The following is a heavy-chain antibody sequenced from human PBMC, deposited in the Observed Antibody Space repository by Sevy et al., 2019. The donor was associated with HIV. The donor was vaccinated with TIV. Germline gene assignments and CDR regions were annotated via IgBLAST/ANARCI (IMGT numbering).Heavy chain of an antibody. D-gene: IGHD2-15*01. CDR3: ATVGLRYFSGSSSYQGDWFDP. V-gene: IGHV1-24*01. Sequence: ASVKVSCKVSGYTLTDLSIHWVRQAPGKGLEWMGEFDPKGGEKIYAQMFKGRVTMTADTSADTAYRELRSLTSEDTAVYYCATVGLRYFSGSSSYQGDWFDPWGQGTLVTVSS. CDR1: GYTLTDLS. J-gene: IGHJ5*02. CDR2: FDPKGGEK.